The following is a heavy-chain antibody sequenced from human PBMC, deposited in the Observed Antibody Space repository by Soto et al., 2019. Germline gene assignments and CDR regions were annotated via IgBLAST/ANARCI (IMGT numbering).Heavy chain of an antibody. CDR3: AKVVKYDVLTGYYKGPDYYGMDV. CDR1: GFTFSIYS. CDR2: ISGSGSTT. J-gene: IGHJ6*02. D-gene: IGHD3-9*01. V-gene: IGHV3-23*01. Sequence: SGGSLRLSCAASGFTFSIYSMNWVRQAPGKGLEWVSLISGSGSTTYYADSVEGRFTISRDNSKSTLYLEMDSLRAEDTTVYYCAKVVKYDVLTGYYKGPDYYGMDVWGQGTTVTVSS.